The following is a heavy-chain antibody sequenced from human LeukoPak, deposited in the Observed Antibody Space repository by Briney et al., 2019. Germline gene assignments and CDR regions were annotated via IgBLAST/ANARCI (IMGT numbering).Heavy chain of an antibody. CDR3: ARGLGCSGGSCYPNWYYGMDV. CDR2: INHSGST. CDR1: GGSFSGYY. V-gene: IGHV4-34*01. J-gene: IGHJ6*02. D-gene: IGHD2-15*01. Sequence: SETLSLTCAVYGGSFSGYYWSWIRQPPGKGLEWIGEINHSGSTNYNPSLKSRVTIPVDTSKNQFSLKLSSVTAADTAVYYCARGLGCSGGSCYPNWYYGMDVWGQGTTVTVSS.